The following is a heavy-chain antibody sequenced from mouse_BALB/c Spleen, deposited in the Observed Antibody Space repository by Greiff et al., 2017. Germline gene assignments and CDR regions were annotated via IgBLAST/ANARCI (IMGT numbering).Heavy chain of an antibody. CDR3: TPQLGTIPYWYFDV. Sequence: EVKVEESGGGLVQPGGSMKLSCVASGFTFSNYWMNWVRQSPEKGLEWVAEIRLKSNNYATHYAESVKGRFTISRDDSKSSVYLQMNNLRAEDTGIYYCTPQLGTIPYWYFDVWGAGTTVTVSS. CDR2: IRLKSNNYAT. CDR1: GFTFSNYW. V-gene: IGHV6-6*02. D-gene: IGHD4-1*02. J-gene: IGHJ1*01.